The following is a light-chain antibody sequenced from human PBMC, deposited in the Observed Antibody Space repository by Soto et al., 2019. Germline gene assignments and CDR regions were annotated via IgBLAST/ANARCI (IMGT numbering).Light chain of an antibody. Sequence: EIVLTQSPCTLSLSPGERATFSCRASQSVSSNYLAWYQQKPGQAPRLLIYGAFKRATGIPDRFSGSGSGTDFYLTISRMEPEDFAGYCCQQYGSSPRTFGQGTKVDIK. J-gene: IGKJ1*01. CDR2: GAF. CDR1: QSVSSNY. CDR3: QQYGSSPRT. V-gene: IGKV3-20*01.